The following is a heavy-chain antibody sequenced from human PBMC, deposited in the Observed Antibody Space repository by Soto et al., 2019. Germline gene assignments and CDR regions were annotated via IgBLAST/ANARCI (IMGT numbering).Heavy chain of an antibody. J-gene: IGHJ4*02. Sequence: DVQLLESGGGLVQPGGSLRLSCVASGFSFSSYAMSWVRQAPGKGLEWVSVISGSDDSTYYADSVKGRFTISRDNSKNTRYLQMNSLRAEDTAVYYCAKDRERDAWYEDYWGQGTLVTVSS. CDR3: AKDRERDAWYEDY. V-gene: IGHV3-23*01. CDR2: ISGSDDST. D-gene: IGHD6-13*01. CDR1: GFSFSSYA.